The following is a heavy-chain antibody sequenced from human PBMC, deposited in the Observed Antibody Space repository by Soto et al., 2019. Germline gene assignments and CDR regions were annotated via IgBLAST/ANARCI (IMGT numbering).Heavy chain of an antibody. CDR2: ISYDGSNK. J-gene: IGHJ4*02. Sequence: PGGSLRLSCAASGFTFSSYGMHWVRQAPGKGLEWVAVISYDGSNKYYADSVKGRFTISRDNSKNTLYLQMNSLRAEDTAVYYCAKDPSPLLRFLEWLSLNSIFDYWGQGTLVTVSS. CDR3: AKDPSPLLRFLEWLSLNSIFDY. CDR1: GFTFSSYG. V-gene: IGHV3-30*18. D-gene: IGHD3-3*01.